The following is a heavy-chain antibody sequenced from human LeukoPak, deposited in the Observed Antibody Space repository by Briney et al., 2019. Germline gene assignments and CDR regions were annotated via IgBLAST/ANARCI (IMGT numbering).Heavy chain of an antibody. V-gene: IGHV4-39*01. CDR2: ISDGRST. Sequence: SETLSLTCTVSGGSIWTSDYYWGCIRQFPGKGLEWIGTISDGRSTYYNPSLESRVIISVDTSKNQFSLKLSSVTAADTAVYYCVRHCCSTPSKRTFDVWGQGTLVTVSS. D-gene: IGHD2-2*01. CDR1: GGSIWTSDYY. CDR3: VRHCCSTPSKRTFDV. J-gene: IGHJ3*01.